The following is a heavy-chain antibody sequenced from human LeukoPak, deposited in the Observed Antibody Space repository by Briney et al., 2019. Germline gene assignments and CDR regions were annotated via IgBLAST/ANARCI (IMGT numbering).Heavy chain of an antibody. CDR3: ARMRGSGSFLPYGMDV. CDR2: IIPILGIA. CDR1: GGTFSSYA. J-gene: IGHJ6*02. V-gene: IGHV1-69*04. D-gene: IGHD3-10*01. Sequence: SVKVSCKASGGTFSSYAISWVRQAPVQGLEWMGRIIPILGIANYAQKFQGRVTITADKSTSTAYMELSSLRSEDTAVYYCARMRGSGSFLPYGMDVWGQGTTVTVSS.